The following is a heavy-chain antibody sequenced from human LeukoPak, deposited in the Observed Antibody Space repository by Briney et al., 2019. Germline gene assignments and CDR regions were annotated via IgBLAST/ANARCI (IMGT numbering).Heavy chain of an antibody. CDR2: MNPNSGNT. CDR1: GYTFTSYD. J-gene: IGHJ6*02. Sequence: GASVKVSCKASGYTFTSYDINWVRQATGQGLEWMGWMNPNSGNTGYAQKFLGRVTMTRNTSISTAYMELSSLRSEDTAVYYCARANKWFGDPYYYGMDVWGQGTTVTVSS. V-gene: IGHV1-8*01. D-gene: IGHD3-10*01. CDR3: ARANKWFGDPYYYGMDV.